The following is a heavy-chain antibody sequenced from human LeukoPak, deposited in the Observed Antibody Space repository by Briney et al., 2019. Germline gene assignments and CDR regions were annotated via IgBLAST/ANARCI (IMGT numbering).Heavy chain of an antibody. J-gene: IGHJ4*02. V-gene: IGHV1-69*05. Sequence: ASVKVSFKASGGTFSSYAISWVRQAPGQGLEWMGGIIPIFGTANYAQKFQGRVTITTDESTSTAYMELSSLRSEDTAVYYCARGPELERFDYWGQGTLVTVSS. CDR3: ARGPELERFDY. D-gene: IGHD1-1*01. CDR2: IIPIFGTA. CDR1: GGTFSSYA.